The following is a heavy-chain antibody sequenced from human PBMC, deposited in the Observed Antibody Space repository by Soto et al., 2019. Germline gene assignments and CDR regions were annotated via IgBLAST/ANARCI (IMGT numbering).Heavy chain of an antibody. CDR2: IWYDGSNK. Sequence: QVQLVESGGGVVQPGRSLRLSCAASGFAFSSYGMHWVRQAPGKGPEWVAVIWYDGSNKYYADSVKGRFTISRDNSKNTLYLQMNSRRAEGTALYYCARSGDFEYYYAMDVWGQGTTVTVSS. CDR3: ARSGDFEYYYAMDV. J-gene: IGHJ6*02. D-gene: IGHD4-17*01. V-gene: IGHV3-33*01. CDR1: GFAFSSYG.